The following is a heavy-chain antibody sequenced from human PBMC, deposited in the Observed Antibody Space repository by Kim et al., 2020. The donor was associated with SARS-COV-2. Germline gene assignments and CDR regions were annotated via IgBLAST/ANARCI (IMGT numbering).Heavy chain of an antibody. D-gene: IGHD6-19*01. J-gene: IGHJ4*02. CDR3: AREAVAGSFDY. V-gene: IGHV1-3*01. Sequence: NPGYSQKFQARVSITRDTSATTAYLELSGLRSEDTAVYYCAREAVAGSFDYWGQGTLVTVSS. CDR2: NP.